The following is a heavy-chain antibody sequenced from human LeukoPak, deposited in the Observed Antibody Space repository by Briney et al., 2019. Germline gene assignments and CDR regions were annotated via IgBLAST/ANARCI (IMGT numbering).Heavy chain of an antibody. J-gene: IGHJ4*02. CDR1: GYSFTSYW. D-gene: IGHD6-13*01. CDR2: IDPSDSYT. Sequence: GGSLKISCKGSGYSFTSYWISWVRQMPGKGLEWMGRIDPSDSYTNYSPSFQGHVTISADKSISSAYLQWSSLKASDTAMYYCARLTYSTQGEFDYWGQGTLVTVSS. CDR3: ARLTYSTQGEFDY. V-gene: IGHV5-10-1*01.